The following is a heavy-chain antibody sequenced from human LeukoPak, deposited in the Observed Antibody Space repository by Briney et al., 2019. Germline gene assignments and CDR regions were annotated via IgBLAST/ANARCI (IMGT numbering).Heavy chain of an antibody. CDR1: GGSISTYY. Sequence: SETLSLTCIVSGGSISTYYWSWIRQPPGKGLEGIGYIYYTGSTTYNHSLKSRVSISVDTSKNKFSLDLNSVSAADTAVYYCARGRGDSRGTSFDPWGQGTLVTVSS. J-gene: IGHJ5*02. D-gene: IGHD3-10*01. CDR2: IYYTGST. V-gene: IGHV4-59*01. CDR3: ARGRGDSRGTSFDP.